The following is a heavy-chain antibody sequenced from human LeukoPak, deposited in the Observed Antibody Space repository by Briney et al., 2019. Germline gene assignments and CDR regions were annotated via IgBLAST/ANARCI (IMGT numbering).Heavy chain of an antibody. D-gene: IGHD3-9*01. CDR2: INPNSGGT. J-gene: IGHJ5*02. Sequence: ASVTVSCKASGYTFTVYYMHWVRQAPGQGLEWMGWINPNSGGTNYAQKFQGRVTMTRDTSISTAYMELSRLRSDDTAVYYCASNYDILTGFHNWFDPWGQGTLVTVSS. CDR1: GYTFTVYY. CDR3: ASNYDILTGFHNWFDP. V-gene: IGHV1-2*02.